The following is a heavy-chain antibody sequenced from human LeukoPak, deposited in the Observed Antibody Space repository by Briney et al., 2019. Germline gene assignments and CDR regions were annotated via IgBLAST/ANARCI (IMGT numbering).Heavy chain of an antibody. CDR1: GSTFSSYA. J-gene: IGHJ4*02. CDR2: ISDSGGST. D-gene: IGHD6-13*01. CDR3: ARADAYSSTWCFDY. V-gene: IGHV3-23*01. Sequence: GGSLRLSCAASGSTFSSYAMSWVRQAPGKGLEWVSTISDSGGSTYYADSVKGRFTISRDNSKNTLYLQMNSLRAEDTAVYYCARADAYSSTWCFDYWGQGALVTVSS.